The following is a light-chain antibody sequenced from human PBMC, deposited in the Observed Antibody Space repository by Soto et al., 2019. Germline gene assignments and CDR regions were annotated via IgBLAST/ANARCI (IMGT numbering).Light chain of an antibody. CDR1: QDISSY. Sequence: DLPMTQSPSSLSASVGDRVTITCQASQDISSYLNWYQQKPGKAPKLLIYGASNLEPGVPPRFSGSGSGTDFTFTISSLQPEDIATYYCQQYDNLPRLTFGGGTKVEIK. CDR2: GAS. V-gene: IGKV1-33*01. J-gene: IGKJ4*01. CDR3: QQYDNLPRLT.